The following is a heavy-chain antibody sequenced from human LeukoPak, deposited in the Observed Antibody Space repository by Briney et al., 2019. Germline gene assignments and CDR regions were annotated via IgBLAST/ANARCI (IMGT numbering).Heavy chain of an antibody. D-gene: IGHD3-10*01. CDR3: ARGDQRFGDPTSFDY. V-gene: IGHV4-4*07. J-gene: IGHJ4*02. CDR2: IYTSGST. CDR1: GGSISSYY. Sequence: ASETLSLTCTVSGGSISSYYWSWIRQPAGKGLEWIGRIYTSGSTNYNPSLKSRVTMSVDTSKNQFSLKLSSVTAADTAVYYCARGDQRFGDPTSFDYWGQGTLVTVSS.